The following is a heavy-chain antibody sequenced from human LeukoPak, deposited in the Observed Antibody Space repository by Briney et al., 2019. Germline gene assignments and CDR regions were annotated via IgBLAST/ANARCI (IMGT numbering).Heavy chain of an antibody. V-gene: IGHV1-18*01. Sequence: ASVKVSCKASGYTFTSYGISWVRQAPGQGLEWMGWISAYNGNTNYAQKLQGRVTMTTDTSTSTAYMELRSLRSDDTAVYYCARDLLGHCSSTSCSFFDYWGQGTLVTVSS. D-gene: IGHD2-2*01. CDR1: GYTFTSYG. CDR2: ISAYNGNT. CDR3: ARDLLGHCSSTSCSFFDY. J-gene: IGHJ4*02.